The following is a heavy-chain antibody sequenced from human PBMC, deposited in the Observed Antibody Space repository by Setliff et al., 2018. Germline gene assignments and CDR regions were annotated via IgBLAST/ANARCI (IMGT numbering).Heavy chain of an antibody. Sequence: ASVKVSCKASGYTFTGYYMHWVRQAPGQGLEWMGWMNPNTGGTTYAQAFQARITMTRDTSISTACMELSRLTSDDSAVYYCARAVSGYDYHYFDKWGQGTLVTVSS. V-gene: IGHV1-2*02. CDR1: GYTFTGYY. D-gene: IGHD5-12*01. J-gene: IGHJ4*02. CDR2: MNPNTGGT. CDR3: ARAVSGYDYHYFDK.